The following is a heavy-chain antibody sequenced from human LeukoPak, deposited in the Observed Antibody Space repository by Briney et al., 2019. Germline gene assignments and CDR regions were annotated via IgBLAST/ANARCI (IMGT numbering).Heavy chain of an antibody. D-gene: IGHD1-1*01. CDR1: GYSISSGYY. Sequence: PSETLSLTCTVSGYSISSGYYWGWIRQPPGKGLEWTGSIDHSRSTYYNPSLKSRVTISVDTSKNQFSLKLSSVTAADTAVYYCARGDSVDWNYVDYWGQGTLVTVSS. CDR3: ARGDSVDWNYVDY. V-gene: IGHV4-38-2*02. J-gene: IGHJ4*02. CDR2: IDHSRST.